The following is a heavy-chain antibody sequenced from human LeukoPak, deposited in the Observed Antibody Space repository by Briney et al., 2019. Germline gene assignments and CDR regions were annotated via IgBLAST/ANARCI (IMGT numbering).Heavy chain of an antibody. CDR3: ARHYVVVTAIPGFDAFDI. Sequence: SETLSLTCAVYGGSFSGYYWSWIRQPPGKGLEWIGEINHSGSTNYNPSLKSRVTISVDTSKNQFSLKLSSVTAADTAVYYCARHYVVVTAIPGFDAFDIWGQGTMVTVSS. CDR2: INHSGST. D-gene: IGHD2-21*02. CDR1: GGSFSGYY. J-gene: IGHJ3*02. V-gene: IGHV4-34*01.